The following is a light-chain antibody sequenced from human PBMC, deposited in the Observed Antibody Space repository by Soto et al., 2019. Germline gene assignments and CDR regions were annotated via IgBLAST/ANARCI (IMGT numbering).Light chain of an antibody. Sequence: QSALTQPASVSGSPGQSITISCTGTSHDIGSYKYVSWYQQHPGKAPKLIIFEVINRPSGVSDRFSGSKSGNTASLTISGLQADDEAAYYCCSFSRDTTVLFGGGTKLTVL. CDR1: SHDIGSYKY. CDR3: CSFSRDTTVL. V-gene: IGLV2-14*01. J-gene: IGLJ2*01. CDR2: EVI.